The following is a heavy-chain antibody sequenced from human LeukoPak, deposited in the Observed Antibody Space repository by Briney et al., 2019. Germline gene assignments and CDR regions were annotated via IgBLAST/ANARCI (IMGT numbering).Heavy chain of an antibody. CDR3: ARAHELERRKDYYYGMDV. CDR2: IIPILGIA. Sequence: GASVTLSFTSSGATFTIYTISWVRQAPGPGLEWVGRIIPILGIANYEQKFHGRVTITADKSTSTAYMELSSLRSEDTAAYYCARAHELERRKDYYYGMDVWGQGTTVTVSS. CDR1: GATFTIYT. V-gene: IGHV1-69*02. J-gene: IGHJ6*02. D-gene: IGHD1-1*01.